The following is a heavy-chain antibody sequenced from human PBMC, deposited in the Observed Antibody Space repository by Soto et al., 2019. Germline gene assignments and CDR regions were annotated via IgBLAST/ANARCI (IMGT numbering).Heavy chain of an antibody. J-gene: IGHJ4*02. CDR2: IYSGGNT. D-gene: IGHD5-18*01. V-gene: IGHV4-61*01. CDR1: DGSVSSASYY. CDR3: ARQTRGDGYKRSL. Sequence: QVQLQESGPGLVKPSETLSLTCSVSDGSVSSASYYWSWIRQPPGKGLEWIAYIYSGGNTNYNPSLKSRITRSVDTSKTQSSVKLPSVTAADTAVYYCARQTRGDGYKRSLWGQVALGTVSA.